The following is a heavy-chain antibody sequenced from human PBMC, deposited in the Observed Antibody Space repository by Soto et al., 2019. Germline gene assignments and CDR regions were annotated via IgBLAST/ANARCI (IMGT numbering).Heavy chain of an antibody. V-gene: IGHV1-8*01. D-gene: IGHD3-3*01. CDR2: MNPNSGNT. CDR1: GYTFTSYD. J-gene: IGHJ3*02. CDR3: ARDTYYDFWSGRMGGAFDI. Sequence: QVQLVQSGAEVKKPGASVKVSCKASGYTFTSYDINWVRQATGQGLEWMGWMNPNSGNTGYAQKFQGRVNMTRNTSISTAYMELSSLRSEDTAVYYCARDTYYDFWSGRMGGAFDIWGQGTMVTVSS.